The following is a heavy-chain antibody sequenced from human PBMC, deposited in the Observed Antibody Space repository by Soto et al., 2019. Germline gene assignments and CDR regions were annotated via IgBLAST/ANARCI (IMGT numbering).Heavy chain of an antibody. CDR1: GGSISSGGYY. Sequence: SETLSLTCTVSGGSISSGGYYWSWIRQPPVKGLEWIGYIYHSGSTYYNPSLKSRVTISVDRSKNQFSLKLSSVTAADTAVYYCARERGSNFYDSSGYYYGAFDIRGQRTTVTVSS. CDR3: ARERGSNFYDSSGYYYGAFDI. V-gene: IGHV4-30-2*01. D-gene: IGHD3-22*01. CDR2: IYHSGST. J-gene: IGHJ3*02.